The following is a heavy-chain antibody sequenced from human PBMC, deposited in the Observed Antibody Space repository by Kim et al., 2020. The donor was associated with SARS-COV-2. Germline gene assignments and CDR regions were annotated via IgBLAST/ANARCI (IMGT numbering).Heavy chain of an antibody. J-gene: IGHJ6*02. Sequence: GGSLRLSCAASGFTFSSYAMHWVRQAPGKGLEYVSAISSNGGITYYANSVKGRFTISRDNSKNTLYLQMGSLRAEDMAVYYCAREGYCSGGSCSTYVYYYGMDVWGQGPTVTVSS. CDR1: GFTFSSYA. D-gene: IGHD2-15*01. CDR2: ISSNGGIT. CDR3: AREGYCSGGSCSTYVYYYGMDV. V-gene: IGHV3-64*01.